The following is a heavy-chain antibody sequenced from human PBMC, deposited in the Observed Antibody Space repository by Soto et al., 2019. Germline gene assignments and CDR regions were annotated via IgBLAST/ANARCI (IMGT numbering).Heavy chain of an antibody. CDR3: VRDRGYPDSFDV. V-gene: IGHV3-33*01. J-gene: IGHJ3*01. CDR1: GFTFSSYG. D-gene: IGHD1-1*01. Sequence: WGSLRLSCAASGFTFSSYGMHWVRQAPGKGLEWVAVIWYDGSNKYYADSVKGRFTISRDNAKNTLYLQMHSLRAEDTALSFCVRDRGYPDSFDVWGRGTMVTVSS. CDR2: IWYDGSNK.